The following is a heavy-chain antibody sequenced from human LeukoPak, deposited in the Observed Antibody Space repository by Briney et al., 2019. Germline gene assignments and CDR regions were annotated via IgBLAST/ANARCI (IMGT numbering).Heavy chain of an antibody. J-gene: IGHJ4*02. V-gene: IGHV3-30*18. CDR2: IPSGGRNK. Sequence: GGSLRLSCAASGFTFRNYGMHWVRQAPGREPEWVAVIPSGGRNKFYTDSAKGRFTISRDDSKNMLYLQMNSLRTEDTAIYYCAKEFAAIVALDNWGQGALITVSS. CDR3: AKEFAAIVALDN. D-gene: IGHD2-15*01. CDR1: GFTFRNYG.